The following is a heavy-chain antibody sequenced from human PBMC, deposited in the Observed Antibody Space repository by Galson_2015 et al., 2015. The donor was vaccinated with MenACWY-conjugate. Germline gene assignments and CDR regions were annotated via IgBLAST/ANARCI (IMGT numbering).Heavy chain of an antibody. J-gene: IGHJ6*03. CDR2: ISKSGSPI. CDR3: ARVGTWIHQYFYYMDV. D-gene: IGHD5-18*01. V-gene: IGHV3-48*03. CDR1: GFTFTGYE. Sequence: SLRLSCAASGFTFTGYEFNWVRQAPGKGLEWLSYISKSGSPINYPDSVKGRFTISRDNIQKSLFLEMNSLRAGDTGVYYCARVGTWIHQYFYYMDVWGKGTTVTVSS.